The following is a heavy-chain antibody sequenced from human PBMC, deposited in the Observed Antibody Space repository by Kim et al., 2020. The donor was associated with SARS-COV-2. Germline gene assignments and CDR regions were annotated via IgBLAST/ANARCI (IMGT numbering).Heavy chain of an antibody. D-gene: IGHD2-2*01. Sequence: PYAQGFTGRFVFTLDTSVSTAYLQIRSLKAEDTAVYYCAREAIPYGMDVWGQGTTVTVSS. V-gene: IGHV7-4-1*02. J-gene: IGHJ6*02. CDR3: AREAIPYGMDV.